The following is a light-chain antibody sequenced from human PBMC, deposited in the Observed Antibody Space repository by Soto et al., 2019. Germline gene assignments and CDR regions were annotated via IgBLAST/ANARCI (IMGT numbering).Light chain of an antibody. CDR2: DAS. CDR3: QQRSNWPRWT. Sequence: EIVLTQSPATLSLSPAARATLSCSASQSVSSYLAWYQQKPGQAPRLLIYDASNRATGSPARFRGSGAGTDFTLTISSLEPEGFAVYYCQQRSNWPRWTFGQGTKVEIK. CDR1: QSVSSY. V-gene: IGKV3-11*01. J-gene: IGKJ1*01.